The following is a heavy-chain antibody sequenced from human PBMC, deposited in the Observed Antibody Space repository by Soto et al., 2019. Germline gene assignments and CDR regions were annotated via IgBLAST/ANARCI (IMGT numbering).Heavy chain of an antibody. CDR2: ISGYNGNT. Sequence: QVQLGQSGAEVKKPGASVMVSCKASGYTFTSYGVSWGRQAPGQGREWMGWISGYNGNTNYAQKLQGRVTMTTDTPTTPSNLERRSLRSDDRAVYYGARAANYDYRSRRPYDSGMDVWGPGLRVTVSS. CDR3: ARAANYDYRSRRPYDSGMDV. CDR1: GYTFTSYG. D-gene: IGHD3-16*01. J-gene: IGHJ6*02. V-gene: IGHV1-18*04.